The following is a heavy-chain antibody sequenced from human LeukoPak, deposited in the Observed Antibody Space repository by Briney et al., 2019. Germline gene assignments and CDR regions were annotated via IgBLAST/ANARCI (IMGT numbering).Heavy chain of an antibody. CDR3: ARAGLFDSSAYPYDAFDM. D-gene: IGHD3-22*01. CDR2: IYYSGST. CDR1: GASISSYY. J-gene: IGHJ3*02. V-gene: IGHV4-59*01. Sequence: SETLSLTCTVSGASISSYYWSWSRQPPGKGLEWIGYIYYSGSTNYNPSLKSRVTTSVDTSKNQFSLKLSSVTAADTAVYFCARAGLFDSSAYPYDAFDMWGQGTMLTVSS.